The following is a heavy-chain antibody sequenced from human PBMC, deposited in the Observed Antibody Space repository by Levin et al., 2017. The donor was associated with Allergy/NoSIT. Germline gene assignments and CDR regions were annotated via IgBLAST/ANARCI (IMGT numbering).Heavy chain of an antibody. CDR2: IYYSGST. CDR3: AREVSGWYNAFDI. D-gene: IGHD6-19*01. J-gene: IGHJ3*02. V-gene: IGHV4-59*01. Sequence: SETLSLTCTVSGGSISSYYWSWIRQPPGKGLEWIGYIYYSGSTNYNPSLKSRVTISVDTSKNQFSLKLSSVTAAYTAVYYCAREVSGWYNAFDIWGQGTMVTVSS. CDR1: GGSISSYY.